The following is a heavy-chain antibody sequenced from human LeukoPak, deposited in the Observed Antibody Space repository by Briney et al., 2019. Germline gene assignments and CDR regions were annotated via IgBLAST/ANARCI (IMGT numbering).Heavy chain of an antibody. CDR3: ATLSRGSGSYYNLYYFDY. CDR2: IKQDGSEK. D-gene: IGHD3-10*01. J-gene: IGHJ4*02. V-gene: IGHV3-7*01. CDR1: GFTFSSYW. Sequence: GGSLRLSCAASGFTFSSYWMSWVCQAPGKGLEWVANIKQDGSEKYYVDSVKGRFTISRDNAKNSLYLQMNSLRAEDTAVYYCATLSRGSGSYYNLYYFDYWGQGTLVTVSS.